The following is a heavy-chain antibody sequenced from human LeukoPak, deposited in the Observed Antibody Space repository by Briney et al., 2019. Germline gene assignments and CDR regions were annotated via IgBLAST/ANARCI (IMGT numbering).Heavy chain of an antibody. D-gene: IGHD2-15*01. CDR1: GGSFSGYY. CDR3: ARVDLGYCSGGSCYPVFDY. Sequence: SETLSLTCAVYGGSFSGYYWSWIRQPPGKGLEWIGEINHSGSTNYNPSLKSRVTISVDTSKNQFSLKLSSVTAADTAVYYCARVDLGYCSGGSCYPVFDYWGQGTLVTVSS. CDR2: INHSGST. J-gene: IGHJ4*02. V-gene: IGHV4-34*01.